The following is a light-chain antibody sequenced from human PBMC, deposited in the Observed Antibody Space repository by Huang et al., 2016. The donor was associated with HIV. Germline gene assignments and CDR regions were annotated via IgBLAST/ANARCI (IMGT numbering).Light chain of an antibody. CDR1: QNITSF. CDR2: DAT. CDR3: QQRIQWPRLT. Sequence: EIVLTQSPATLSLSPGERATLSCRASQNITSFLAWYRQKPGQAPRLLIFDATNRATGTTARFSGSGSGTDFTLTSHSLGAEDFAVYYCQQRIQWPRLTFGGGTRVE. J-gene: IGKJ4*01. V-gene: IGKV3-11*01.